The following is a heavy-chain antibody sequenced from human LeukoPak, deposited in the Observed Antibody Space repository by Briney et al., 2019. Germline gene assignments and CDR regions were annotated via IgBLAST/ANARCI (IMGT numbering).Heavy chain of an antibody. CDR2: IYYSGST. Sequence: PSDTLSLTCSVSGGSISRSSYYWGWIRKPPGKGLEWIGSIYYSGSTYYNPSLKSRVTISVDTSKNQFSLKLSSVTAADTAVYYCTRAEYSSTNFDYWGQGTLVTVSS. J-gene: IGHJ4*02. D-gene: IGHD6-13*01. V-gene: IGHV4-39*07. CDR3: TRAEYSSTNFDY. CDR1: GGSISRSSYY.